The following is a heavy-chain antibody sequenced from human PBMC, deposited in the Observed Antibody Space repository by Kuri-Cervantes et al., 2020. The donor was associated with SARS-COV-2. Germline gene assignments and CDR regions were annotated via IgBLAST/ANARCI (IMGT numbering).Heavy chain of an antibody. V-gene: IGHV3-23*01. CDR3: ARDLYFWSGYYYYYYGMDV. CDR2: ISGSGGST. Sequence: GGSLRLSCAASGFTFSSYEMIWVRQAPGKGLEWVSAISGSGGSTYYADSVKGRFTISRDNSKNTLYLQMNSLRAEDTAVYYCARDLYFWSGYYYYYYGMDVWGQGTMVTVSS. J-gene: IGHJ6*02. CDR1: GFTFSSYE. D-gene: IGHD3-3*01.